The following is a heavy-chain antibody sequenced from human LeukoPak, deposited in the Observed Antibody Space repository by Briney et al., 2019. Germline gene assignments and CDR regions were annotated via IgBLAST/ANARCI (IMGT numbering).Heavy chain of an antibody. CDR3: ARIAYCGGDCYTTYFDY. Sequence: ASVKVSCKASGYTFTSYYMHWVRQAPGQGLEWMGIINPSGGSTSYAQKFQGRVTMTRDTSTSTVYMELRSLRSDDTAVYYCARIAYCGGDCYTTYFDYWGQGTLVTVSS. CDR1: GYTFTSYY. D-gene: IGHD2-21*01. V-gene: IGHV1-46*01. J-gene: IGHJ4*02. CDR2: INPSGGST.